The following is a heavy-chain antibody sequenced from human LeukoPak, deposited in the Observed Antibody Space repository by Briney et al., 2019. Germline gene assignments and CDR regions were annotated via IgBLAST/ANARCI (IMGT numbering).Heavy chain of an antibody. J-gene: IGHJ4*02. D-gene: IGHD4-17*01. CDR3: ALSTTTVTTRTLDY. CDR2: ISISGTI. CDR1: GGAFSNYF. V-gene: IGHV4-34*01. Sequence: PSETLSLTCTVSGGAFSNYFWTWIRQPPGKGLEWIGEISISGTIKYNPSLKSRVTISVDTSKNQFSLKLSTVTAADTAVYYCALSTTTVTTRTLDYWGQGALVIVSS.